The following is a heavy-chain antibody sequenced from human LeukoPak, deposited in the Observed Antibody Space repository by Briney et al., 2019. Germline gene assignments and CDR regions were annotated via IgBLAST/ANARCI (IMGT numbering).Heavy chain of an antibody. Sequence: ASVKVSCKASGYTFTGYYMHWVRQAPGQGLEWMGRINPNSGGTNYAQKFQGRVTMTRDTSISTAYMELSRLRSDDTAVYYCARLFYGGNSKDYWGQGTLVTVSS. J-gene: IGHJ4*02. V-gene: IGHV1-2*06. CDR1: GYTFTGYY. D-gene: IGHD4-23*01. CDR2: INPNSGGT. CDR3: ARLFYGGNSKDY.